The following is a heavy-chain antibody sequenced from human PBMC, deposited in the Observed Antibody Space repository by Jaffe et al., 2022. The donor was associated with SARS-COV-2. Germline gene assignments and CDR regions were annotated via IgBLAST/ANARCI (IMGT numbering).Heavy chain of an antibody. CDR2: ITNNGQSA. CDR1: GFTFNSYA. CDR3: VKSISPGYTSGWYDY. J-gene: IGHJ4*02. D-gene: IGHD6-19*01. V-gene: IGHV3-64D*09. Sequence: VQLVESGGGLVQPGGSLRLSCSASGFTFNSYAMHWVRQAPGKGLDYVSAITNNGQSADYADSVKGRFTISRDNSKNTLYLEMSSLRGEDTAVYYCVKSISPGYTSGWYDYWGQGTRVTVSS.